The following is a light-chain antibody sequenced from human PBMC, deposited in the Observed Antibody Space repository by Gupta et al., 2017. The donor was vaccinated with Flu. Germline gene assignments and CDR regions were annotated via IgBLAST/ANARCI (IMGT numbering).Light chain of an antibody. Sequence: DIQMTQSPSTLSASVGDRVTITCRASQSISSWLAWYQHKPGKAPKLLIYKASSLETGVPSRCSGSGSGTEFTLTISSLQPDDFATYYCQHYTTSSPYAFGQGTKLEIK. J-gene: IGKJ2*01. CDR1: QSISSW. CDR3: QHYTTSSPYA. V-gene: IGKV1-5*03. CDR2: KAS.